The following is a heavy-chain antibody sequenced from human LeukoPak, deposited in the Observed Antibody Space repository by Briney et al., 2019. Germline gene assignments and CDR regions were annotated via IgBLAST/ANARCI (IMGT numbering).Heavy chain of an antibody. Sequence: SETLSLTCTVSGGSISSYYWDWIRQPPGKGLEWIGYIYYSGSTNYNPSLKSRVTISVDTSKNQFSLKLSSVTAADTAVYYCARGADSSGYYSIFYFDYWGQGTLVTVSS. CDR2: IYYSGST. CDR3: ARGADSSGYYSIFYFDY. V-gene: IGHV4-59*01. D-gene: IGHD3-22*01. J-gene: IGHJ4*02. CDR1: GGSISSYY.